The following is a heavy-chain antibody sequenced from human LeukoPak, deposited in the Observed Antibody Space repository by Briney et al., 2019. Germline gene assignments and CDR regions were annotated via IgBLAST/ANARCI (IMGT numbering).Heavy chain of an antibody. V-gene: IGHV1-18*01. CDR3: ARGSLEWLFDTGGYFDY. CDR2: ISAYNGNT. CDR1: GYTFTGYG. D-gene: IGHD3-3*01. J-gene: IGHJ4*02. Sequence: ASVKVSCKASGYTFTGYGISWVRQAPGQGLEWMGWISAYNGNTNYAQKLQGRVTMTTDTSTSTAYMELRSLRSDDTAVYYCARGSLEWLFDTGGYFDYWGQGTLVTVSS.